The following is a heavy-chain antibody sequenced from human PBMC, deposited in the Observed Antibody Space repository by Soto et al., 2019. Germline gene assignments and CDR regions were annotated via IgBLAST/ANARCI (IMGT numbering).Heavy chain of an antibody. CDR3: AREPPRATAGLNYFDP. J-gene: IGHJ5*02. D-gene: IGHD6-13*01. Sequence: QVQLVQSGTEVKKPGASVKVSCKTSGYTFTNFGISWVRQAPGQGLEWMGWISAFNGHTHHAQKFQGRVTLTTDTSTTPAFLELGSLKSGDTAVYYCAREPPRATAGLNYFDPWGQGTLVSVSS. CDR1: GYTFTNFG. CDR2: ISAFNGHT. V-gene: IGHV1-18*01.